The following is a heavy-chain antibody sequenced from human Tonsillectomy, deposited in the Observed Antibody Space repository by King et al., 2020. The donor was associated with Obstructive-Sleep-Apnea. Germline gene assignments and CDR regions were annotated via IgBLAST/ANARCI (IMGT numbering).Heavy chain of an antibody. CDR2: IKSKTDGGTT. D-gene: IGHD3-10*01. CDR1: GFTFSNAW. Sequence: VQLVESGGGLVKPGGSLRLSCAASGFTFSNAWMSWVRQAPGKGLEWVGRIKSKTDGGTTDYAAPVKGRFTISRDHSKNTLYLQMNSLKTEDTAVYYCTTDRISYYGSGRRKGNYYYYGMDVWGQGTTVTVSS. V-gene: IGHV3-15*01. CDR3: TTDRISYYGSGRRKGNYYYYGMDV. J-gene: IGHJ6*02.